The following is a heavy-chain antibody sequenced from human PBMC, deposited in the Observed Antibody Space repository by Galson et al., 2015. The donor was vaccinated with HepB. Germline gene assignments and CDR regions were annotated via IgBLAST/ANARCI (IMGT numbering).Heavy chain of an antibody. Sequence: SLRLSCAASGFTFNNAWMNWVRQAPGRGLEWVGRIRTKTDGGTTDYTATVKGRFTISRDDSKNTLYLQMTSLTTEDTAVYFCTAQKLGRGAFDIWGQGTMVTVSP. CDR1: GFTFNNAW. CDR3: TAQKLGRGAFDI. J-gene: IGHJ3*02. CDR2: IRTKTDGGTT. V-gene: IGHV3-15*01. D-gene: IGHD7-27*01.